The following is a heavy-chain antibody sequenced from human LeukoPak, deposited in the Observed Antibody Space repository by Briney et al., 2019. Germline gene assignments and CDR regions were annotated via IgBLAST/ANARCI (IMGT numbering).Heavy chain of an antibody. CDR1: GFIFSSYD. V-gene: IGHV3-66*01. CDR2: IYAGGDT. Sequence: GRSLRLSCAVSGFIFSSYDMHWVRQAPARGLEWVSVIYAGGDTYYADSVKGRFTISRDNSKNTVYLQMHSLRADDTAVYYCARISGTLCFDLWGLGTLVTVSS. CDR3: ARISGTLCFDL. D-gene: IGHD1-7*01. J-gene: IGHJ4*02.